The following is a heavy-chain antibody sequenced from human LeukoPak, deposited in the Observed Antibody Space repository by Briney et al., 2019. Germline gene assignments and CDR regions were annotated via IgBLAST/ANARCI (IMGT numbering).Heavy chain of an antibody. Sequence: GGSLRLSCVASGFTFSNYGMHWVRQAPGKGLEWVAMISYDGGKKYYADSVKGRFTISRDNSKNTLYMQMNSLRVEDTALYYCARSYYDVLTGYGEVDFWGQGTLVTVSS. V-gene: IGHV3-30*04. CDR2: ISYDGGKK. J-gene: IGHJ4*02. D-gene: IGHD3-9*01. CDR3: ARSYYDVLTGYGEVDF. CDR1: GFTFSNYG.